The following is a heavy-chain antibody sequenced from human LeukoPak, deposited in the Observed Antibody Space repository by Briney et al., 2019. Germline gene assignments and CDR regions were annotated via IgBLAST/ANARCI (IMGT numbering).Heavy chain of an antibody. CDR2: ISGGGDST. Sequence: GGSLRLSCAASGCTFSTKWMSWVRQAPGKGLEWVSAISGGGDSTYYADSVKGRFTISRDNSKNTLYLQMNSPRAEDTAMYYCAKEFPSSSLLTIQHWGQGTLVIVSS. J-gene: IGHJ1*01. V-gene: IGHV3-23*01. CDR1: GCTFSTKW. CDR3: AKEFPSSSLLTIQH. D-gene: IGHD2-2*01.